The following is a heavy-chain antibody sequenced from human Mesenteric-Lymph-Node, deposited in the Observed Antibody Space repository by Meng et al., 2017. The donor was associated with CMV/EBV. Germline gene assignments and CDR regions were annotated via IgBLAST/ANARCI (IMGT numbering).Heavy chain of an antibody. J-gene: IGHJ6*02. CDR1: GGSISSYY. CDR3: AREGRYQLLSLTYYYGMDV. Sequence: SETLFLTCTVSGGSISSYYWSWIRQPPGKGLEWIGYIYYSGSTNYNPSLKSRVTISVDTSKNQFSLKLSSVTAADTAVYYCAREGRYQLLSLTYYYGMDVWGQGTTVTVSS. V-gene: IGHV4-59*01. CDR2: IYYSGST. D-gene: IGHD2-2*01.